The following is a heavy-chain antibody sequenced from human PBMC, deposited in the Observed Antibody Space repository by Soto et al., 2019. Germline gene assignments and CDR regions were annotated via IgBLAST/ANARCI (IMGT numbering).Heavy chain of an antibody. V-gene: IGHV1-8*01. Sequence: GASVNGSCKASVYTITIYDINWLRQATGQGLEWMGWMNPNSGNTGYAQKFQGRVTMTRNTSISTAYMELSSLRSEDTAVYYCARVPGYSSSWYLTAASDAFDIWGQGTIVTVSS. CDR1: VYTITIYD. D-gene: IGHD6-13*01. J-gene: IGHJ3*02. CDR3: ARVPGYSSSWYLTAASDAFDI. CDR2: MNPNSGNT.